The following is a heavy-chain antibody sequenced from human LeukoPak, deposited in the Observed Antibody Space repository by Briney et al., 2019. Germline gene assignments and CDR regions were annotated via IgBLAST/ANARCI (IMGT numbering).Heavy chain of an antibody. J-gene: IGHJ5*02. D-gene: IGHD3-9*01. CDR3: ARGGPYYDILTGYYPDNWFDP. CDR2: INHSGST. Sequence: SETLSLTCAVCGGSFSGYYWSWIRQPPGKGLEWIGEINHSGSTNYNPSLKSRVTISVDTSRNQFSLKLSSVTAADTAVYYCARGGPYYDILTGYYPDNWFDPWAREPWSPSPQ. CDR1: GGSFSGYY. V-gene: IGHV4-34*01.